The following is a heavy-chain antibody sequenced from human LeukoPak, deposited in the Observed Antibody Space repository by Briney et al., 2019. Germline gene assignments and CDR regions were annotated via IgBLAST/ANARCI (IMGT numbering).Heavy chain of an antibody. CDR2: IYHSGST. V-gene: IGHV4-38-2*02. J-gene: IGHJ4*02. CDR3: ARATHQNYYDSSGYPHYFDY. CDR1: GYSISSGYY. Sequence: SETLSLTCTVSGYSISSGYYWGWIRQPPGKGLEWIGSIYHSGSTYYNPSLKSRVTISVDTSKNQFSLKLSSVTAADTAVYYCARATHQNYYDSSGYPHYFDYWGQGTLVTVSS. D-gene: IGHD3-22*01.